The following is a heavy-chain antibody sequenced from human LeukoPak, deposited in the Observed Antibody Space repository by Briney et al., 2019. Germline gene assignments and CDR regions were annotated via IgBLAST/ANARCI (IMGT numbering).Heavy chain of an antibody. Sequence: PSETLSLTCTVSGGSINNYFWSWIRQPPGKGLEWIGYIHNTGSSNYNPSLKGRATFSVDTSEKQLSLRLNSVTAADTAVYYCASLGGYYESSNSSQLETFDIWGQGTMVTVSS. J-gene: IGHJ3*02. CDR1: GGSINNYF. CDR3: ASLGGYYESSNSSQLETFDI. V-gene: IGHV4-59*01. D-gene: IGHD3-22*01. CDR2: IHNTGSS.